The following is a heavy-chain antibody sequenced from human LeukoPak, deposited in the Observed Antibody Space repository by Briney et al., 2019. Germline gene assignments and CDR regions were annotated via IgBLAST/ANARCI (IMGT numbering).Heavy chain of an antibody. CDR2: IKSKTDGGTT. CDR1: GFTFSNAW. CDR3: TTDNWAYYYGSSGYYYDAFDI. V-gene: IGHV3-15*01. J-gene: IGHJ3*02. Sequence: PGGSLRLSCAASGFTFSNAWMSWVRQAPGKGLEWVGRIKSKTDGGTTDYAAPVKGRFTISRDDSKNTLYLQMNSLKTEDTAVYYCTTDNWAYYYGSSGYYYDAFDIWGQGTMVTVSS. D-gene: IGHD3-22*01.